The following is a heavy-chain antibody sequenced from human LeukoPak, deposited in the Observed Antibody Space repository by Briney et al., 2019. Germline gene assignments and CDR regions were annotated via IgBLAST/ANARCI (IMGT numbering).Heavy chain of an antibody. CDR3: AGGPSSTSCYDN. J-gene: IGHJ4*02. CDR2: IIPILGIA. Sequence: AASVKVSCKASGGTFSSYAISWVRQAPGQGLEWKGRIIPILGIANYAQKFQGRVTITADKSTSTAYMELSSLRSEDTAVYYCAGGPSSTSCYDNWGQGTLVTVSS. D-gene: IGHD2-2*01. CDR1: GGTFSSYA. V-gene: IGHV1-69*04.